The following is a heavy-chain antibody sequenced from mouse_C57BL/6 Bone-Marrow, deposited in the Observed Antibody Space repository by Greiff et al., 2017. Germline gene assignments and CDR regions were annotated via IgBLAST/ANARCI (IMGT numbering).Heavy chain of an antibody. CDR3: GGYGSSQFAY. V-gene: IGHV1-55*01. CDR2: IYPGSGST. Sequence: QVHVKQSGAELVKPGASVKMSCKASGYTFTSYWITWVKQRPGQGLEWIGVIYPGSGSTNYNEKFKSKATLTVDTSSSTAYMQLSSVTSEDSAVYYCGGYGSSQFAYWGQGTLVTVSA. CDR1: GYTFTSYW. J-gene: IGHJ3*01. D-gene: IGHD1-1*01.